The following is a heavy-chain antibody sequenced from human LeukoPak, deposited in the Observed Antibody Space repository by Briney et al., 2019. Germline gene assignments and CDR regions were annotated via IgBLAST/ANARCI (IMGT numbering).Heavy chain of an antibody. CDR3: AQNGGGSGTYHPY. J-gene: IGHJ4*02. CDR2: ISDTATRT. CDR1: GFTFDNYG. Sequence: GGSLRLSCAASGFTFDNYGMTWVRQAPGKGLEWVSTISDTATRTYYADSVKGRFTISRDNSRNTLSLQMNSLRDEDSAMYYCAQNGGGSGTYHPYWGLGTLVTVSS. V-gene: IGHV3-23*01. D-gene: IGHD3-10*01.